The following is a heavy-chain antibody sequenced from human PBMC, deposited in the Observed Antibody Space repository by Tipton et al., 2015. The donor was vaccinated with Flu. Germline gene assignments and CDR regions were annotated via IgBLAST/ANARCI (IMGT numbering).Heavy chain of an antibody. J-gene: IGHJ6*02. Sequence: TLSLTCTVSGYYISSGYYWGWIRQPPGKGLEWIGSIYHSGSTYYNPSLKSRVTISVDTSKNQFSLKLSSVTAADTAVYYCARDPCSSTSCSPHNYYYYGMDVWGQGTTVTVSS. CDR1: GYYISSGYY. D-gene: IGHD2-2*01. CDR3: ARDPCSSTSCSPHNYYYYGMDV. CDR2: IYHSGST. V-gene: IGHV4-38-2*02.